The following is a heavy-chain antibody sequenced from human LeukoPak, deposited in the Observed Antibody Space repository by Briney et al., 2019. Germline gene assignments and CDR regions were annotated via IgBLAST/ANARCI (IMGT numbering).Heavy chain of an antibody. D-gene: IGHD6-13*01. V-gene: IGHV3-53*01. J-gene: IGHJ4*02. CDR2: IYSGGST. CDR1: GFTFSSYA. Sequence: GGSLRLSCAASGFTFSSYAMSWVRQAPGKGLEWVSVIYSGGSTYYADSVKGRFTISRDNSKNTLYLQMNSLRAEDTAVYYCARDSPIAAAGPFFDYWGQGTLVTVSS. CDR3: ARDSPIAAAGPFFDY.